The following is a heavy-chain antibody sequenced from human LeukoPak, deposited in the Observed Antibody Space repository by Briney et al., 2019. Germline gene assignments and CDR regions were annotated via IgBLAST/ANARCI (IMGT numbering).Heavy chain of an antibody. D-gene: IGHD2-2*01. CDR1: GGTFSSYA. CDR3: ATTPSTDCSSTSCYGFDD. CDR2: IIPILGIA. V-gene: IGHV1-69*04. J-gene: IGHJ4*02. Sequence: SVKVSCKASGGTFSSYAISWVRQAPGQGLEWMGRIIPILGIANYAQKFQGRVTITADKSTSTAYMELSSLRSEDTAVYYCATTPSTDCSSTSCYGFDDWGQGTLVTVSS.